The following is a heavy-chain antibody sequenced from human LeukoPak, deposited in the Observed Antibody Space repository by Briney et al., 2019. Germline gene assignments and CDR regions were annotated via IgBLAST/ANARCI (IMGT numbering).Heavy chain of an antibody. V-gene: IGHV1-46*01. CDR3: ARVTSSGWPRFDY. CDR2: INPSGGGT. CDR1: GYTFTAYY. Sequence: ASVKVSCKASGYTFTAYYMHWVRQAPGQGLEWMGIINPSGGGTDHAQKFQDRVSLTRDMSTSTVYMELSSLRSEDTAVYYCARVTSSGWPRFDYWGQGTLVTVSS. D-gene: IGHD6-19*01. J-gene: IGHJ4*02.